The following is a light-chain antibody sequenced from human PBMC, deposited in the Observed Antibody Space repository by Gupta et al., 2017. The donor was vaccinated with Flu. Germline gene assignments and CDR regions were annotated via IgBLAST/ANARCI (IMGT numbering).Light chain of an antibody. Sequence: GGRVTITCRASQSIRNWLAWYQQKPGKPPKLLIHMASNLESGVPSRFSGSGSGTEFTLTISSLQPDDFATYYCQQYDTYLATFGQGTKLEIK. J-gene: IGKJ2*01. CDR3: QQYDTYLAT. CDR2: MAS. V-gene: IGKV1-5*03. CDR1: QSIRNW.